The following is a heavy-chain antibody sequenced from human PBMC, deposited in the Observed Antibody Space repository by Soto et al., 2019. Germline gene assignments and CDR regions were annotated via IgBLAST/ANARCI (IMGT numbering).Heavy chain of an antibody. Sequence: GGSLRLSCTASGFTFGDYAMSWVRQAPGKGLEWVGFIRSKAYGGTTEYAASVKGRFTISRDDSKSIAYLQMNSLKTEDTAVYYCTRDQAQAYYYDSSGYDAFDIWGQGTMVTVSS. CDR3: TRDQAQAYYYDSSGYDAFDI. J-gene: IGHJ3*02. V-gene: IGHV3-49*04. D-gene: IGHD3-22*01. CDR2: IRSKAYGGTT. CDR1: GFTFGDYA.